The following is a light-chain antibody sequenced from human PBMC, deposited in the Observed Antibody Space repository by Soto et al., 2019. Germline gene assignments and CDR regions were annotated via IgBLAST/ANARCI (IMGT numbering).Light chain of an antibody. CDR3: QQSSKATAS. J-gene: IGKJ4*01. Sequence: EIVLTQSPATLSLSPGERATLSCRASQSVSSYLAWYQQKPGQAPRLLIYDASNRATGIPARFSGSGSGTDFTFTIRSSSDEDFAYYCRQQSSKATASFGGWAKIEIK. CDR2: DAS. V-gene: IGKV3-11*01. CDR1: QSVSSY.